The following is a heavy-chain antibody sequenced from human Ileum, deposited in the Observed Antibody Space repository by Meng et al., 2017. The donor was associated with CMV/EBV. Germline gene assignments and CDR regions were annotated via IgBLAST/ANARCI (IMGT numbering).Heavy chain of an antibody. V-gene: IGHV3-30*02. CDR2: IRHDGSNQ. D-gene: IGHD3-3*01. CDR3: AKRRTIFGVVIKDYLDS. J-gene: IGHJ4*02. Sequence: GGSLRLSCAASGITFSSYGIHWVRQVPGKGLEWVAFIRHDGSNQNYADSVKGRFTISRDNWKNTLYLEMNSLRAEDTALYYCAKRRTIFGVVIKDYLDSWGQGTLVTVSS. CDR1: GITFSSYG.